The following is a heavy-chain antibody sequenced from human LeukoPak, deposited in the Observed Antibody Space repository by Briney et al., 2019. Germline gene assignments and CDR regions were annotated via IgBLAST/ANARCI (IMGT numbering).Heavy chain of an antibody. V-gene: IGHV4-59*08. Sequence: SETLSLTCTVSGGSISSYYWSWIRQPPGKGLEWIGYIYYRGSTNYNPSLKSRVTISVDTSKNQFSLKLSSVTAADTAVYYCARLGESAVAGLTFDYWGQGTLVTASS. D-gene: IGHD6-19*01. CDR2: IYYRGST. J-gene: IGHJ4*02. CDR3: ARLGESAVAGLTFDY. CDR1: GGSISSYY.